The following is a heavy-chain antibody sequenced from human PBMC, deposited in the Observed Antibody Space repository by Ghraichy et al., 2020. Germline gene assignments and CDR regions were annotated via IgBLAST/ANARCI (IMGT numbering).Heavy chain of an antibody. Sequence: GGSLRLSCAASGFTFSSYWMSWVRQAPGKGLEWVANIKQDGSEKYYVDSVKGRFTISRDNAKNSLYLQMNSLRAEDTAVYYCARDRSFQPFGVVINNWFDPWGQGTLVTVSS. J-gene: IGHJ5*02. CDR1: GFTFSSYW. CDR3: ARDRSFQPFGVVINNWFDP. D-gene: IGHD3-3*01. CDR2: IKQDGSEK. V-gene: IGHV3-7*01.